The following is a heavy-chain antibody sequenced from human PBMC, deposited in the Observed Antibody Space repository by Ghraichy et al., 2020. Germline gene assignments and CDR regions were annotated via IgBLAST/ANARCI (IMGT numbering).Heavy chain of an antibody. Sequence: GGSLRLSCAASGFTFSSYGMHWVRQAPGKGLEWVAVIWYYGSNKYYADSVKGRFTISRDNSKNTLYLQMNSLRAEDTAVYYCARAASVTYYYGMDVWGQGTTVTVSS. V-gene: IGHV3-33*01. CDR1: GFTFSSYG. J-gene: IGHJ6*02. CDR3: ARAASVTYYYGMDV. D-gene: IGHD4-23*01. CDR2: IWYYGSNK.